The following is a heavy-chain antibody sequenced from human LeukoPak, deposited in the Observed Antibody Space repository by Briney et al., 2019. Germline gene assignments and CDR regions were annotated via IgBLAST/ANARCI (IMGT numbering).Heavy chain of an antibody. CDR2: INSNSGGT. D-gene: IGHD6-19*01. CDR1: GYTFTGYH. J-gene: IGHJ4*02. V-gene: IGHV1-2*02. CDR3: ARRRSEEFDFDC. Sequence: GSVKVSCKASGYTFTGYHMHWVRQAPGQGLEWMGWINSNSGGTNYAQKFQGRVTMTRDTSINTAYMELSWLRSDDTAVYYCARRRSEEFDFDCWGQGTLVTVSS.